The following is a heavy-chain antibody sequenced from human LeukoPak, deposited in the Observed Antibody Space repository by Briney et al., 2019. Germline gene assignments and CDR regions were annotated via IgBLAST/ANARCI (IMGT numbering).Heavy chain of an antibody. CDR3: ARNSRGYSYGADDY. Sequence: ASVKVSFKASGYTFTVYYMHWVRQAPGQGLEWMGWINPNSGGTNYAQKFQGRVTMTRDTSISTAYMELSRLRSDDTAVYYCARNSRGYSYGADDYWGQGTLVTVSS. J-gene: IGHJ4*02. V-gene: IGHV1-2*02. CDR1: GYTFTVYY. CDR2: INPNSGGT. D-gene: IGHD5-18*01.